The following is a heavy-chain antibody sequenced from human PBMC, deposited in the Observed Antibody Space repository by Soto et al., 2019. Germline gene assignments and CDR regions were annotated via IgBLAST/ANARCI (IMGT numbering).Heavy chain of an antibody. CDR3: ARGQAYLSIAALGFDY. Sequence: ASVKVSCKASGGTFSNYAISWVRQAPGRGLEWMGGIIPIFGTANYAQKFQGRVTITADESTSTAYMELSSLRSDDTAVYYCARGQAYLSIAALGFDYCGQRTLVTVSS. D-gene: IGHD6-6*01. V-gene: IGHV1-69*13. CDR2: IIPIFGTA. J-gene: IGHJ4*02. CDR1: GGTFSNYA.